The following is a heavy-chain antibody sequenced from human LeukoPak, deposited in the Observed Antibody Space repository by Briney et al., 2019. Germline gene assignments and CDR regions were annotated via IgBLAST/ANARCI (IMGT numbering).Heavy chain of an antibody. CDR2: ISESGDGS. D-gene: IGHD4-17*01. J-gene: IGHJ4*02. Sequence: SGGFLRLSCVTSGFTFSNYVMNWVRQAPGKGLEWVSLISESGDGSYYADSVKGRFTISRDNSKNTLYLQMNSLRAEDTAFYYCAKDYGDSFPFDYWGQGTLVTVSS. V-gene: IGHV3-23*01. CDR3: AKDYGDSFPFDY. CDR1: GFTFSNYV.